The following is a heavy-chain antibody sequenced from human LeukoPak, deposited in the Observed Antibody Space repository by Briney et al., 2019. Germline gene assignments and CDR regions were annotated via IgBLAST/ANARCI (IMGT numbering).Heavy chain of an antibody. V-gene: IGHV4-34*01. D-gene: IGHD6-19*01. CDR1: GGSFSGYY. CDR3: ARHSTVPDRRYFDY. J-gene: IGHJ4*02. CDR2: INHSGST. Sequence: PSETLSLTCAVYGGSFSGYYWSWIRQPPGKGLEWIGEINHSGSTNYNPSLKSRVTISVDTSKNQFSLKLSSVTAADTAVYYCARHSTVPDRRYFDYWGQGTLVIVSS.